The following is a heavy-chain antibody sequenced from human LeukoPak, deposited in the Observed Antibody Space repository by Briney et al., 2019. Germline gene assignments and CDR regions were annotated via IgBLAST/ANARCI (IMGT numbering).Heavy chain of an antibody. D-gene: IGHD6-19*01. CDR2: ISGSGGST. Sequence: PGGSLRLSCAASGFTFSSYAMSWVRQAPGKGLEWVSAISGSGGSTYYADSVKGRFTISRDNSKNTLYLQMNSLRTEDTAVYYCAKHSSGWYYFDYWGQGTLVTVSS. CDR3: AKHSSGWYYFDY. V-gene: IGHV3-23*01. CDR1: GFTFSSYA. J-gene: IGHJ4*02.